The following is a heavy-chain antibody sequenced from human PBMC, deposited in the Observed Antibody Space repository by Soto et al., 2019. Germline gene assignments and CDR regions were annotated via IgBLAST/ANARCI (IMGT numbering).Heavy chain of an antibody. Sequence: SETLSLTCTVSGGSINNNYWSWIRQPPGKGLEWIGYIYSSGSTKYNPSLRSRVTISLDTSKNQFSLKLSSVTAADTAVYYCARGYTTHDDWGQGTLVTVSS. CDR3: ARGYTTHDD. CDR2: IYSSGST. D-gene: IGHD5-18*01. V-gene: IGHV4-59*01. J-gene: IGHJ4*02. CDR1: GGSINNNY.